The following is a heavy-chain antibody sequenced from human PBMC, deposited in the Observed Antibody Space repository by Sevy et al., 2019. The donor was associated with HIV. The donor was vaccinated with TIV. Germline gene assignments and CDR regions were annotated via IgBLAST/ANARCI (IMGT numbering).Heavy chain of an antibody. D-gene: IGHD2-15*01. J-gene: IGHJ6*02. CDR3: AAGYCSGGSCPYGMDD. CDR1: GFTFTSSA. Sequence: SVKVSCKASGFTFTSSAVQWVRQARGQRLEWIGWIVVGSGNTNYAQKFQERVTITRDMSTSTAYMELSSLRSEDTAVYYCAAGYCSGGSCPYGMDDWGQGTTVTVSS. V-gene: IGHV1-58*01. CDR2: IVVGSGNT.